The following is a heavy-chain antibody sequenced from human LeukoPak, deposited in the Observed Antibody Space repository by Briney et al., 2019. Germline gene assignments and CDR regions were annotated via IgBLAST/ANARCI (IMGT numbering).Heavy chain of an antibody. V-gene: IGHV3-7*01. D-gene: IGHD1-26*01. J-gene: IGHJ4*02. CDR3: ASGAGWESGY. Sequence: GGSLRLSCAVSRSTSSRNFMSWVRQTAETGLEGVGNIDQDGSEKNYVDSVKGRFTISRDNAKNSLFLQMISVRAEDTAIYYCASGAGWESGYWGQGTLVTVSS. CDR1: RSTSSRNF. CDR2: IDQDGSEK.